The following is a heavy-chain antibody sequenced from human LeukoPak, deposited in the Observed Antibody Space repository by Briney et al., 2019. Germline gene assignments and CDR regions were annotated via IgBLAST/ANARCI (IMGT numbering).Heavy chain of an antibody. J-gene: IGHJ4*02. CDR2: ISSSSSYI. V-gene: IGHV3-21*04. D-gene: IGHD3-16*02. Sequence: GGSPRLSCAASGFTFSSYSMNWVRQAPGKGLEWVSSISSSSSYIYYADSVKGRFTISRDNSKNTLYLQMNSLRAEDTAVYYCARDAWDYVWGSYPYWGQGTLVTVSS. CDR1: GFTFSSYS. CDR3: ARDAWDYVWGSYPY.